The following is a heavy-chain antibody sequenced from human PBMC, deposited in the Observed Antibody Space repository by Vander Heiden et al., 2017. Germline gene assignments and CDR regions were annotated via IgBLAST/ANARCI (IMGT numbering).Heavy chain of an antibody. J-gene: IGHJ4*01. CDR1: ECDISTSA. CDR2: VTRQSTT. V-gene: IGHV3-23*01. CDR3: ATDHPGSGWPCFDL. Sequence: PGGSLRLSCAGSECDISTSAMSWVRQAPGEGLEWVARVTRQSTTSDANSVGAQFTISRDNAENTVYLQMNSLRAADTAVYYCATDHPGSGWPCFDLWGRGTLVSVPS. D-gene: IGHD6-19*01.